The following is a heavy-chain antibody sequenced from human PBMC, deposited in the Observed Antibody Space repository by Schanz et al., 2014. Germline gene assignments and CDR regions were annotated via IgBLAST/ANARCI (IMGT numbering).Heavy chain of an antibody. J-gene: IGHJ6*02. D-gene: IGHD2-15*01. Sequence: AQLQQWGAGRLRPAATLSLTCAVYGGSVSGYFWTWIRQSPRKGLEWIREINYSGSAHYNPSLTSRLTISMDASKSQLSLKMKSVSASVTASYYCARGGRYYSGGGCGYPYNYWGMDVWGQGTTVTVSS. CDR1: GGSVSGYF. CDR3: ARGGRYYSGGGCGYPYNYWGMDV. CDR2: INYSGSA. V-gene: IGHV4-34*01.